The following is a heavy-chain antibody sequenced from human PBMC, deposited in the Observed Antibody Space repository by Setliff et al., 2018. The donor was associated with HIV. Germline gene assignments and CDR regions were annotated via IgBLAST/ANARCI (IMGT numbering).Heavy chain of an antibody. V-gene: IGHV4-39*01. Sequence: SETLSLTCSVSGGSISSTYYWGWIRQPPGEGLEWIGDIFYTGSTYYNPSLKSRVAISVDTSENQFSLKLNSVTAADTAVYYCARRGRDGVFIMFATGFDPWGQGALVTVSS. CDR2: IFYTGST. CDR3: ARRGRDGVFIMFATGFDP. D-gene: IGHD2-8*01. CDR1: GGSISSTYY. J-gene: IGHJ5*02.